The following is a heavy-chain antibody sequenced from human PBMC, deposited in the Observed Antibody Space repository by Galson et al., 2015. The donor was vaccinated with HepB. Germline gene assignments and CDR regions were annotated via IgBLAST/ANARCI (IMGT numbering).Heavy chain of an antibody. D-gene: IGHD6-13*01. J-gene: IGHJ4*02. CDR1: GFSFSGSA. Sequence: LRLSCAASGFSFSGSAIHWVRQASGKGLEWIGRIRSKANNYATSYVPSLKGRFTISRDDSKNMAYLHMKSLKTEDTAVYYCSRLGDFSGYSSRWGQGTLVTVSS. CDR3: SRLGDFSGYSSR. V-gene: IGHV3-73*01. CDR2: IRSKANNYAT.